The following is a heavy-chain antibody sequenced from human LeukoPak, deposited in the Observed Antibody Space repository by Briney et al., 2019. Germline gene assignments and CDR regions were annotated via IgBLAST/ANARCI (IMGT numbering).Heavy chain of an antibody. D-gene: IGHD5-18*01. CDR2: IRYDGSNK. CDR1: GFTFSSYG. CDR3: AKSIQLWSLYYYYGMDV. J-gene: IGHJ6*02. Sequence: GGSLRLSCAASGFTFSSYGMHWVRQAPGKGLEWVAFIRYDGSNKYYADSVKGRFTISRDNSKNTLYLQMNSLRAEDTAVYYCAKSIQLWSLYYYYGMDVWGQGTTVTVSS. V-gene: IGHV3-30*02.